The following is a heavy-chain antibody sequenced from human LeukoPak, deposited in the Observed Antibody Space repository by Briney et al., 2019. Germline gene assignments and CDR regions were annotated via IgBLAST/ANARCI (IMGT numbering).Heavy chain of an antibody. J-gene: IGHJ6*03. D-gene: IGHD4-23*01. CDR2: ISAYNGNT. CDR1: GGTFSSYA. V-gene: IGHV1-18*01. CDR3: ARAHRDGGKQRSRYYYYYMDV. Sequence: ASVKVSCKASGGTFSSYAISWVRQAPGQGLEWMGWISAYNGNTNYAQKLQGRVTMTTDTSTSTAYMELSSLRSEDTAVYYCARAHRDGGKQRSRYYYYYMDVWGKGTTVTVSS.